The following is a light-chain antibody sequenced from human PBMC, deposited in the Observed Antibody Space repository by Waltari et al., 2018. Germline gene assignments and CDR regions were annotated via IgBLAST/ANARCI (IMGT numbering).Light chain of an antibody. V-gene: IGLV3-1*01. Sequence: SYELTQPPSVSVSPGQTASITCSGDKLGDKYACWYQQKPGQSPVLVIYQDSKRPSGVPGRFSCSNSGNTANLTISGTQAMDEADYYCQAWDSSTAVFGGGTKLTVL. CDR2: QDS. CDR3: QAWDSSTAV. CDR1: KLGDKY. J-gene: IGLJ2*01.